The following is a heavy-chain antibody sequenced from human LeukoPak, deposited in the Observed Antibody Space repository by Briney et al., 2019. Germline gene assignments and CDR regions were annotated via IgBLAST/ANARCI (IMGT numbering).Heavy chain of an antibody. D-gene: IGHD6-13*01. CDR1: GYTFTGYY. CDR3: ARDSSSWYLDLDY. V-gene: IGHV1-2*06. CDR2: INPNSGGT. J-gene: IGHJ4*02. Sequence: GASVKVSCKASGYTFTGYYIHWVRQALGQGLEWMGRINPNSGGTNYAQKFQGRVTMTRDTSISTAYMELSRLRSDDTAVYYCARDSSSWYLDLDYWGQGTLVTVSS.